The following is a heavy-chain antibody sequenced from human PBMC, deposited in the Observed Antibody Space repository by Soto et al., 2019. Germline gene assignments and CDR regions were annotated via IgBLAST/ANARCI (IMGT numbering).Heavy chain of an antibody. V-gene: IGHV1-18*01. CDR2: ISTNSGNT. Sequence: QVQLVQSGAEVKEPGASVKVSCKPSGYTFTRNGISWVRQAPGQGLEWVGWISTNSGNTDYAQKLQGRVTLTTDTSTNTASLELRSLRSDDTAVYYCARDKDYMLDYWGQGTLVTVSS. J-gene: IGHJ4*02. D-gene: IGHD4-4*01. CDR1: GYTFTRNG. CDR3: ARDKDYMLDY.